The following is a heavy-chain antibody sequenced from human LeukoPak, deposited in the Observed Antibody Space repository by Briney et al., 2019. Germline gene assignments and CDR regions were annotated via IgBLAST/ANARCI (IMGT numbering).Heavy chain of an antibody. D-gene: IGHD1-14*01. CDR3: ARDPYRDAPDYFDY. V-gene: IGHV3-30-3*01. Sequence: GRSLRLSCAASGFTFSRYAMHWVRQAPGKGLEWVAVISDDGTFTLYGDSVRGRFTISRDSSKNTLSLQMNSLRPEDTGVYYCARDPYRDAPDYFDYWGQGTLVTVSS. CDR1: GFTFSRYA. CDR2: ISDDGTFT. J-gene: IGHJ4*02.